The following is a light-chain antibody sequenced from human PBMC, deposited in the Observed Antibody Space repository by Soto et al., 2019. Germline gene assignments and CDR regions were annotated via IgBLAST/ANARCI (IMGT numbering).Light chain of an antibody. CDR1: QDISND. J-gene: IGKJ1*01. CDR2: AAS. CDR3: LQDYNYPWT. Sequence: AIQMTQSTSSLSASVGDRVTITCRASQDISNDLGWYQEKPGQAPKLLIYAASNLQSGVPSRFSGSGSGTDFTLTIRNLQPEDFATYYCLQDYNYPWTFGQGTKVEI. V-gene: IGKV1-6*01.